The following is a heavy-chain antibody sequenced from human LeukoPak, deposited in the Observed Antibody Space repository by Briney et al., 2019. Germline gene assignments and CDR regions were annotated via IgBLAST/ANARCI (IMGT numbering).Heavy chain of an antibody. D-gene: IGHD3-16*01. CDR1: GGSISSGDYY. CDR3: ARGKRTYYDYVWGSYWPGRWFDP. J-gene: IGHJ5*02. CDR2: IYYSGST. V-gene: IGHV4-30-4*01. Sequence: SQTLSLTCTVSGGSISSGDYYWGWIRQPPGKGLEWIGYIYYSGSTYYNPSLKSRVTISVDTSKNQFSLKLSSVTAADTAVYYCARGKRTYYDYVWGSYWPGRWFDPWGQGTLVTVSS.